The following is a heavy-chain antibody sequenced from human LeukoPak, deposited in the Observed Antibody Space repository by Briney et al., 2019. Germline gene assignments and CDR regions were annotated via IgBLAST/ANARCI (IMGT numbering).Heavy chain of an antibody. Sequence: GASVKVSCKVSGYTLTELSMHWVRQAPGKGLEWMGGFDPEDGETIYAQKFQGRVTMTEDTSTDTAYMELSSLSSEDTAVYYCVPYGSGSYPLDYWGQGTLVTVSS. CDR2: FDPEDGET. D-gene: IGHD3-10*01. CDR3: VPYGSGSYPLDY. J-gene: IGHJ4*02. V-gene: IGHV1-24*01. CDR1: GYTLTELS.